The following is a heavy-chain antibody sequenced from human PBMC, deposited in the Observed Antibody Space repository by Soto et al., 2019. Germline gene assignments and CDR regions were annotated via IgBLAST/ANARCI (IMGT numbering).Heavy chain of an antibody. Sequence: QVHLVESGGGVVQPGRSLRISCVASGFTFSSYGFHWVRQAPGKGLEWVAIISFDGRNEFYADSVRGRFNISRDNSRNTLYLQMNSVGPEDTYVYYCVTSIQVQSTSYYYYYYMDVWGKGTTVTVSS. CDR3: VTSIQVQSTSYYYYYYMDV. V-gene: IGHV3-30*03. CDR2: ISFDGRNE. CDR1: GFTFSSYG. D-gene: IGHD5-18*01. J-gene: IGHJ6*03.